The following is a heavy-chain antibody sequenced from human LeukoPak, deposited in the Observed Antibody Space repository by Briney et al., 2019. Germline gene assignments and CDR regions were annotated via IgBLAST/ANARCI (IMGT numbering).Heavy chain of an antibody. CDR3: ARDLYYYDSSSWSYFQH. D-gene: IGHD3-22*01. J-gene: IGHJ1*01. CDR2: ISSSGSTI. CDR1: GFTFSSYE. V-gene: IGHV3-48*03. Sequence: GGSLRLSCAASGFTFSSYEMNWVRQAPGKGLEWVSYISSSGSTIYYADSVKGRFTISRDNAKNSLYLQMNSLRAEDTAVYYCARDLYYYDSSSWSYFQHWGQGTLVTVSS.